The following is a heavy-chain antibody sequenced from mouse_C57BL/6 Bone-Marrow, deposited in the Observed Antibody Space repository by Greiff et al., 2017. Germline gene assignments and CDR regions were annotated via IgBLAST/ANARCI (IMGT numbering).Heavy chain of an antibody. CDR1: GYAFSSSW. CDR3: ARPFSTVVENLSFGF. Sequence: VQLQQSGPELVKPGASVKISCKASGYAFSSSWMHWVKQRPGQGLEWIGRIYPADGDTNYNGKFKGKATLTADKSSSTAYLQLSSLTSEDSAVXVCARPFSTVVENLSFGFWGTGTTPTVSS. D-gene: IGHD1-1*01. J-gene: IGHJ1*03. V-gene: IGHV1-82*01. CDR2: IYPADGDT.